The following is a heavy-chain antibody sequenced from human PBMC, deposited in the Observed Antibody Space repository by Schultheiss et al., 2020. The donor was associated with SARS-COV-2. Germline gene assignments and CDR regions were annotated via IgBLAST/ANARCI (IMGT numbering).Heavy chain of an antibody. J-gene: IGHJ4*02. D-gene: IGHD3-22*01. Sequence: SQTLSLTCAVYGGSFSGYYWSWIRQPPGKGLEWIGEINHSGSTNYNPSLKSRVTISVDTSKNQFSLKLSSVTAADTAVYYCAREVRDYYDSSGYSFDYWGQGTLVTVSS. V-gene: IGHV4-34*01. CDR3: AREVRDYYDSSGYSFDY. CDR2: INHSGST. CDR1: GGSFSGYY.